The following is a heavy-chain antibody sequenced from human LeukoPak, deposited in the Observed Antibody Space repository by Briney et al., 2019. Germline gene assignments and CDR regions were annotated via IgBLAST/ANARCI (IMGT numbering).Heavy chain of an antibody. CDR1: GFIFSNYW. J-gene: IGHJ5*01. Sequence: GGSLRLSCAGSGFIFSNYWMSWVRQAPGKGLEWVANIKQDGSEKYYVDSVKGRFTISRDNAKNSLYLQMNSLRAEDTAVYYCARVSGNYYRWFDSWGQGTLVTVSS. V-gene: IGHV3-7*03. D-gene: IGHD1-26*01. CDR3: ARVSGNYYRWFDS. CDR2: IKQDGSEK.